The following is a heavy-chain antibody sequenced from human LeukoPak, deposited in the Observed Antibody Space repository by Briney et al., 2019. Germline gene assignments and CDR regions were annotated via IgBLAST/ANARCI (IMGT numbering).Heavy chain of an antibody. CDR1: GFTFSSYA. D-gene: IGHD3-10*01. J-gene: IGHJ4*02. V-gene: IGHV3-64*01. Sequence: GGPLRLSCAASGFTFSSYAMHWVRQAPGKGLEYVSAISSNGGSTYYANSVKGRFTISRDNSKNTLYLQMGSLRAEDMAVYYCARDPTGSGDFDYWGQGTLVTVSS. CDR3: ARDPTGSGDFDY. CDR2: ISSNGGST.